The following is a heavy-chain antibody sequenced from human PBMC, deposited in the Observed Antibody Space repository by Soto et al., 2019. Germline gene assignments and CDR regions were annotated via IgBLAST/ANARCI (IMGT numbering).Heavy chain of an antibody. J-gene: IGHJ3*02. CDR3: ARLLGITSVFDI. Sequence: PSETLSLTCTVSGGSISNYYWSWIRQPPGKGLEWIGYIYYRGGTNYKSSLKSRVTISVDTSKNQFSLKLSSVTAADTAVYYCARLLGITSVFDIWGQGTMVTVSS. V-gene: IGHV4-59*08. CDR2: IYYRGGT. CDR1: GGSISNYY. D-gene: IGHD3-3*01.